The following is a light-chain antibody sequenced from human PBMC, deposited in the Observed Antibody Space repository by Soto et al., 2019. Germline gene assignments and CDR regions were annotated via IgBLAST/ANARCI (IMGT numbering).Light chain of an antibody. CDR1: QSVSSSQ. CDR3: PQRNIWPPVT. V-gene: IGKV3D-20*02. CDR2: GAF. Sequence: EVGLTQSPGTLSLSPGERATLSCRASQSVSSSQLTWFQQKPGQPPRLLIYGAFNRAAGIPARFSGSGSGTDFTLTISSLEPEDSAVYYCPQRNIWPPVTFGQGTRLEI. J-gene: IGKJ5*01.